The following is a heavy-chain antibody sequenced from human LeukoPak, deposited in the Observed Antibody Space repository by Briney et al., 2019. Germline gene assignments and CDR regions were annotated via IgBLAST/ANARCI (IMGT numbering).Heavy chain of an antibody. Sequence: SETLSLTCTVSGGSMSSYYWTWIRQPPGKGLEWIGEINHIGSTSYNPSLKSRVTISADTSKNQFSLQLRSLTAADTAAYYCATGVPKPDPIVVVPAAIRVAQAFDSWGQGTLVTVSS. CDR3: ATGVPKPDPIVVVPAAIRVAQAFDS. J-gene: IGHJ4*02. D-gene: IGHD2-2*01. CDR1: GGSMSSYY. V-gene: IGHV4-34*01. CDR2: INHIGST.